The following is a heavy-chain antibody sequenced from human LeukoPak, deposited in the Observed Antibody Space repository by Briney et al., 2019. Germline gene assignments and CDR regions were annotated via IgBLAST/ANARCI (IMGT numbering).Heavy chain of an antibody. Sequence: SETLSLTCTVSGGSISSYYWSWIRQPPGKGLEWIGYIYYSGSTNYNPSLKSRATISVDTSKNQFSLKLSSVTAADTAVYYCARILGSDSSGYYRDYWGQGTLVTVSS. CDR3: ARILGSDSSGYYRDY. CDR1: GGSISSYY. D-gene: IGHD3-22*01. CDR2: IYYSGST. V-gene: IGHV4-59*01. J-gene: IGHJ4*02.